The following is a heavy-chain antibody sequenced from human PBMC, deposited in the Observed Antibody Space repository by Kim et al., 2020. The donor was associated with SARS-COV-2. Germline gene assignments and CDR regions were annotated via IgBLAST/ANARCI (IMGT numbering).Heavy chain of an antibody. CDR1: GGTFSSYA. V-gene: IGHV1-69*13. Sequence: SVKVSCKASGGTFSSYAISWVRQAPGQGLEWMGGIIPIFGTANYAQKFQGRVTITADESPRTAYMELSSLRSEERAVYYCARGTQLSPMDVGGTGTTVTVSS. CDR3: ARGTQLSPMDV. CDR2: IIPIFGTA. J-gene: IGHJ6*04. D-gene: IGHD3-10*01.